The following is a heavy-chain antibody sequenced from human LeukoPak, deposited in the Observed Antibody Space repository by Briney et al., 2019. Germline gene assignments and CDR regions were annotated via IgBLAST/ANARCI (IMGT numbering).Heavy chain of an antibody. V-gene: IGHV1-8*01. D-gene: IGHD3-22*01. CDR2: MNPNSGNT. J-gene: IGHJ4*02. Sequence: GASVKVSCKASGYTFTSYDINWVRQATGQGLEWMGWMNPNSGNTGYAQKFQGRVTMTRNTSISTAYMELSSLRSEDTAVYYCARDGYHYDSSGYYVAFDYWGQGTLVTVSS. CDR1: GYTFTSYD. CDR3: ARDGYHYDSSGYYVAFDY.